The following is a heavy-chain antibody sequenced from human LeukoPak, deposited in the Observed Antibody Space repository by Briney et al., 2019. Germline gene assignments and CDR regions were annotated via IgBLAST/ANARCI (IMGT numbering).Heavy chain of an antibody. J-gene: IGHJ5*02. V-gene: IGHV4-34*01. D-gene: IGHD4-17*01. CDR2: INHSGST. Sequence: SETLSLTCAVYGGSFSGYYWSWIRQPPGKGLEWIGEINHSGSTNYNPSLKSRVTISVDTSKNQFSLKLSSVTAADTAVYYCARRLRFKGWFDPWGQGTLVTVSS. CDR3: ARRLRFKGWFDP. CDR1: GGSFSGYY.